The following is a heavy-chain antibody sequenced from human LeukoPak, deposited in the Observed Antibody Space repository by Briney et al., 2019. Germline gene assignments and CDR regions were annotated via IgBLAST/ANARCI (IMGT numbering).Heavy chain of an antibody. D-gene: IGHD2-8*01. CDR3: ARELRAGYCTNGVCHTPFDY. CDR2: ITGSSSTI. V-gene: IGHV3-48*01. CDR1: GFTFSSFS. J-gene: IGHJ4*02. Sequence: PGGSLRLSCAASGFTFSSFSMNWVRQAPGKGLEWVSFITGSSSTIYYADSVKGRFTISRDNAKNSLYLQMNSLRAEGTAIYYCARELRAGYCTNGVCHTPFDYWGQGIVVTVSS.